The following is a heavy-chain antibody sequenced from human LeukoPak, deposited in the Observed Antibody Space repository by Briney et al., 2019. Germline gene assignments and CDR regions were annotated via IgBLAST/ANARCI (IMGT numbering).Heavy chain of an antibody. D-gene: IGHD6-6*01. V-gene: IGHV3-30*18. Sequence: GGSLRLSCAASGFTVSNSGIHWVRQAPGKGLEWVAVFSHDGSSTYYADSVKGRFTISRDNSKNTLYLQMNSLRAEDTAVYYCAKHPYSSSSDWFDPWGQGTLVTVSS. CDR1: GFTVSNSG. CDR3: AKHPYSSSSDWFDP. J-gene: IGHJ5*02. CDR2: FSHDGSST.